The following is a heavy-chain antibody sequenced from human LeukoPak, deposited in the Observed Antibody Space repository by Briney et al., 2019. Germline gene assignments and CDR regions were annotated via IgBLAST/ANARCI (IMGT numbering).Heavy chain of an antibody. D-gene: IGHD5-12*01. V-gene: IGHV3-11*01. J-gene: IGHJ4*02. CDR2: ISTSGSAK. CDR3: ARGWLIS. CDR1: GFTFSDSY. Sequence: GGSLRLSCAASGFTFSDSYMSWIRQAPGKGLEWVSYISTSGSAKHYADSVKGRSTIFRDNAKNSLYLQMNSLRAEDTAVYYCARGWLISWGQGTLVTVSS.